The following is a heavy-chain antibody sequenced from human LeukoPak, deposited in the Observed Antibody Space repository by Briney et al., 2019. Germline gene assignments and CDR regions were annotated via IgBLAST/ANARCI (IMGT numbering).Heavy chain of an antibody. Sequence: GGSLRLSCAASGFTFSSYAMHWVRQAPGKGLEWVAVISYDGSNKYYADSVKGRFTISRDNSKNTLYLQMNSLRAEDTAVYYCAKVDTAMGGFDYWGQGTLVTVSS. CDR1: GFTFSSYA. CDR2: ISYDGSNK. D-gene: IGHD5-18*01. J-gene: IGHJ4*02. V-gene: IGHV3-30*04. CDR3: AKVDTAMGGFDY.